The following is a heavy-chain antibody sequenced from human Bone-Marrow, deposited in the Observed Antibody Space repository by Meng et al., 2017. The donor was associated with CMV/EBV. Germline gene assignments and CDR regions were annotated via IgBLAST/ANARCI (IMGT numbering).Heavy chain of an antibody. V-gene: IGHV3-20*04. CDR1: GFTFDDYG. CDR3: SRDRDTRARAGGMDV. J-gene: IGHJ6*02. D-gene: IGHD6-6*01. CDR2: INWNGGST. Sequence: GGSLRLSCAASGFTFDDYGTSWVRQAPGKGLEWVSGINWNGGSTGYADSVKGRFTISRDNAKNSLYLQMDSLSAEDTAVYYCSRDRDTRARAGGMDVWGQGTTVTVSS.